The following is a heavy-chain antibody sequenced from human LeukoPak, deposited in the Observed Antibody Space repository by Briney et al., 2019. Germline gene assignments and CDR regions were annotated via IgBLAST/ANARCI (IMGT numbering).Heavy chain of an antibody. V-gene: IGHV4-39*01. CDR1: GGSISSSSYY. J-gene: IGHJ6*02. D-gene: IGHD6-13*01. Sequence: SETLSLTCTVSGGSISSSSYYWGWTRQPPGKGLEWIGSIYYSGSTYYNPSLKSRVTISVDTSKNQFSLKLSSVTAADTAVYYCAISRRGSSSWSSRSFYYYGMDVWGQGTTVTVSS. CDR3: AISRRGSSSWSSRSFYYYGMDV. CDR2: IYYSGST.